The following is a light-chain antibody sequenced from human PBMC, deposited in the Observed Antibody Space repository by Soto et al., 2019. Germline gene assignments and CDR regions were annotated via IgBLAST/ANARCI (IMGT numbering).Light chain of an antibody. CDR1: SSNIGSNT. J-gene: IGLJ3*02. CDR2: SNN. Sequence: QSVLTQPPSASGTPGQRVTISCSGGSSNIGSNTVNWYQQLPATAPKLLIYSNNQRPSGVPDRFSGSKSGTSASLASSGLQYEDEADYYCAAWDDSLNGWVFGGGTKLTVL. CDR3: AAWDDSLNGWV. V-gene: IGLV1-44*01.